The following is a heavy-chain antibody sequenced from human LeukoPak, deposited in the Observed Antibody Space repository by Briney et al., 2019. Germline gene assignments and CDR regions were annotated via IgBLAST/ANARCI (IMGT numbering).Heavy chain of an antibody. V-gene: IGHV3-74*01. J-gene: IGHJ4*02. CDR1: GLTFSNYG. CDR2: INNDGRSA. CDR3: ARNYNGMSN. Sequence: GGPLRLSCAASGLTFSNYGMMWVRQAPGKGLVWVSYINNDGRSATYADSVKGRFTISRDNAKNTLYLQMNSLKAEDSAMYYCARNYNGMSNWGQGTLVTVSS. D-gene: IGHD1-26*01.